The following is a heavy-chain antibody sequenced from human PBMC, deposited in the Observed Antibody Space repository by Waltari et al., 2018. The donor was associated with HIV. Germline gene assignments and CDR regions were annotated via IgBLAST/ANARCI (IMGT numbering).Heavy chain of an antibody. D-gene: IGHD3-16*02. CDR2: ISSGGNI. V-gene: IGHV4-39*02. Sequence: HLQLQESGPSLLKPSETLSLSCSVSGSPAENRDALWGWFRQPPGKSLAWIVSISSGGNICHSQPLTSRIRISLDTSRNHISLKMTSATASDSAVYYCARQLRIIQTSSYRMDVWGPGTLVTV. CDR3: ARQLRIIQTSSYRMDV. CDR1: GSPAENRDAL. J-gene: IGHJ6*02.